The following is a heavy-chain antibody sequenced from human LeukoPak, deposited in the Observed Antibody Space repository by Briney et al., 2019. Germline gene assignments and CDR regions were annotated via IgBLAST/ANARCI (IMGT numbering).Heavy chain of an antibody. D-gene: IGHD3-22*01. CDR1: GFTFSSYD. Sequence: PGGSLRLSCAASGFTFSSYDMHWVRQATGKGLEWVSAIGTAGDTYYPGSVKGRFTISRENAKNSLYLQMNSLRAGDTAVYYCARGRLVQYYYDSSGYQAGMDVWGQGTTVTVSS. CDR2: IGTAGDT. CDR3: ARGRLVQYYYDSSGYQAGMDV. J-gene: IGHJ6*02. V-gene: IGHV3-13*01.